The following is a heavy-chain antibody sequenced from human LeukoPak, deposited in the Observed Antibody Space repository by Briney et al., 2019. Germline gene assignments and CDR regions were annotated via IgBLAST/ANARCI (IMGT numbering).Heavy chain of an antibody. Sequence: EASVNVSCKASGYTFTSYGISWVRQAPGQGLEWMGWISAYNGNTNYAQKLQGRVTMTTDTSTSTAYMELRSLRSEDTAVYYCATDRGGAHYYYYMDVWGKGTTVTVSS. CDR1: GYTFTSYG. D-gene: IGHD3-10*01. CDR3: ATDRGGAHYYYYMDV. J-gene: IGHJ6*03. V-gene: IGHV1-18*01. CDR2: ISAYNGNT.